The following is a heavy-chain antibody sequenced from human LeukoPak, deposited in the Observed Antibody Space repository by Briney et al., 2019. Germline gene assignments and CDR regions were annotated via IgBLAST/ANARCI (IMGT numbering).Heavy chain of an antibody. V-gene: IGHV1-69*05. J-gene: IGHJ4*02. Sequence: SVKVSCKASGGTFSSYATSWVRQAPGQGLEWMGGIIPIFGTANYAQKFQGRVTITTDESTSTAYTELSSLRSEDTAVYYCARANYYDSSGYLDYWGQGTLVTVSS. D-gene: IGHD3-22*01. CDR2: IIPIFGTA. CDR1: GGTFSSYA. CDR3: ARANYYDSSGYLDY.